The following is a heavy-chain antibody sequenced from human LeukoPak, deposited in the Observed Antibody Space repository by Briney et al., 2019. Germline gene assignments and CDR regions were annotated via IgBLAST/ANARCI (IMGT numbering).Heavy chain of an antibody. CDR2: ISSGSSTI. CDR1: GFTFSSYA. D-gene: IGHD1-26*01. CDR3: ARDPEWELGD. Sequence: PGGSLRLSCAASGFTFSSYAMSWVRQAPGKGLEWVSYISSGSSTIYYADSVKGRFTISRDNAKNSLYLQMNSLRDEDTAVYYCARDPEWELGDWGQGTLVTVSS. J-gene: IGHJ4*02. V-gene: IGHV3-48*02.